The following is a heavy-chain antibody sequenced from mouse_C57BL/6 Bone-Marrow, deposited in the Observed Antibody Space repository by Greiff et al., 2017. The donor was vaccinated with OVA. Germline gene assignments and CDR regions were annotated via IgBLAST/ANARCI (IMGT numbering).Heavy chain of an antibody. CDR2: ISSGSSPI. V-gene: IGHV5-17*01. CDR3: ARRTGTGYYFDY. CDR1: GFTFSDYG. D-gene: IGHD4-1*01. J-gene: IGHJ2*01. Sequence: EVQLVESGGGLVKPGGSLKLSCAASGFTFSDYGMHWVRQAPEKGLEWVAYISSGSSPIYYADTVKGRFTISRDNAKNTLFLQMTSLRSEDTAMYYCARRTGTGYYFDYWGQGTTLTVSS.